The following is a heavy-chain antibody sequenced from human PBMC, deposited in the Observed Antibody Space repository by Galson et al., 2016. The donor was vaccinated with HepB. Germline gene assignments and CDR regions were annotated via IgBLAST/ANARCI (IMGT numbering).Heavy chain of an antibody. D-gene: IGHD3-22*01. CDR2: IYYSGST. CDR3: ADGYYDSGGYATAFDI. V-gene: IGHV4-39*01. Sequence: ETLSLTCTVSGGSISSYSYYWGWIRQPPGKGLEWIGNIYYSGSTYYNPSLKSRVTISVDTSKNQFSLKLSSVTAADTAVYYCADGYYDSGGYATAFDIWGQGTTVTVSS. CDR1: GGSISSYSYY. J-gene: IGHJ3*02.